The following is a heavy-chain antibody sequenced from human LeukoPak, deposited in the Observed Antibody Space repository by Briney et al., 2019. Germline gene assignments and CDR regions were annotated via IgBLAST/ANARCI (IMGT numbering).Heavy chain of an antibody. D-gene: IGHD3-10*01. J-gene: IGHJ3*01. CDR3: ARYGSGAYALDV. V-gene: IGHV4-59*08. Sequence: SETLSLTCTVSGGSISTYYWSWIRQPPGKGLEWIAHIHYSGAIKYNPSLKSRVSMSVDTSKNQFSLRLSSVTAADTAVYYCARYGSGAYALDVWGQGTMVTVSS. CDR1: GGSISTYY. CDR2: IHYSGAI.